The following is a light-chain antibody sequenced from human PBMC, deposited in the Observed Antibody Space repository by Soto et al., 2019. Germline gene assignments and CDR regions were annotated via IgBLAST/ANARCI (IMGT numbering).Light chain of an antibody. V-gene: IGKV3-20*01. CDR3: QLSGSWT. Sequence: ETVLTQSPGTLSLYTGERATLSCRASQSVTSNYFAWYQHKPGHAPRLLVFGASIRAAGIPDRFSGRGSGTDFTLTISRLEPEDSAVYYCQLSGSWTFGQGTKVDIK. J-gene: IGKJ1*01. CDR2: GAS. CDR1: QSVTSNY.